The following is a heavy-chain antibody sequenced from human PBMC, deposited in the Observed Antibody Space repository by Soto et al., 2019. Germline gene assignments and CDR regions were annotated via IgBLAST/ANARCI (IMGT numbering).Heavy chain of an antibody. CDR2: LGGGGDT. D-gene: IGHD3-9*01. CDR3: TKDRHPDGIWTFDF. Sequence: GGSLRLSCAASGFTFGTYTMNWVRQAPGKGLEWVSALGGGGDTHYAESVKGRFTISRDYSKNILLLQMNSLRDEDSAIYYCTKDRHPDGIWTFDFRGQGTLVTVSS. J-gene: IGHJ4*02. V-gene: IGHV3-23*01. CDR1: GFTFGTYT.